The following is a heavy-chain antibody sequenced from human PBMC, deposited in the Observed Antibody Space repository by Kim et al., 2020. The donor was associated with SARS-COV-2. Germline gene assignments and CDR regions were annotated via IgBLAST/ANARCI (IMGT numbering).Heavy chain of an antibody. D-gene: IGHD4-17*01. CDR1: GGSFSGYY. CDR3: ARGMNGEPFDY. Sequence: SETLSLTCAVYGGSFSGYYWSWIRQPPGKGLEWIGEINHSGSTNYNPSLKSRVTISVDTSKNQFSLKLSSVTAADTAVYYCARGMNGEPFDYWGQGTLVT. CDR2: INHSGST. V-gene: IGHV4-34*01. J-gene: IGHJ4*02.